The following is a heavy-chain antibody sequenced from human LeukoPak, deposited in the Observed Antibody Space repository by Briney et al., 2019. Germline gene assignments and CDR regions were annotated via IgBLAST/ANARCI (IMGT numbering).Heavy chain of an antibody. CDR1: GGSISSGDYH. Sequence: SETLSLTCTVSGGSISSGDYHWSWIRRPPGGGLEWIGYIYYSGTAYYNPSLKSRVTISVDTSRNQFSLRLSSVTAADTAVYYCARVPPRYCSGGSCSYYFDYWGQGTLVTVSS. V-gene: IGHV4-30-4*01. J-gene: IGHJ4*02. CDR3: ARVPPRYCSGGSCSYYFDY. CDR2: IYYSGTA. D-gene: IGHD2-15*01.